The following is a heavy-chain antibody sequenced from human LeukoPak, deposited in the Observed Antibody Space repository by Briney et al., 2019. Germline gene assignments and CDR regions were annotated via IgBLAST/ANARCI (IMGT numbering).Heavy chain of an antibody. V-gene: IGHV4-4*07. Sequence: SETLSLTCTVSGGSISSYYWSWLRQPAGKGLEWIGRIYTSGSTNYNPSLKSRVTMSVDTSKNQFSLKLSSVTAADTAVYYCAREGEGQRGHYDFWSGYPNYYFDYWGQGTLVTVSS. CDR1: GGSISSYY. CDR3: AREGEGQRGHYDFWSGYPNYYFDY. D-gene: IGHD3-3*01. J-gene: IGHJ4*02. CDR2: IYTSGST.